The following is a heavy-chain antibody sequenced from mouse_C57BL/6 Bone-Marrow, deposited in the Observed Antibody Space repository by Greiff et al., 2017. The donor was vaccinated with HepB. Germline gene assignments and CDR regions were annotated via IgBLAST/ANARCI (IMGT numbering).Heavy chain of an antibody. D-gene: IGHD4-1*01. J-gene: IGHJ3*01. CDR3: ARDLNWDSFAY. CDR2: ISSGSSTI. CDR1: GFTFSDYG. V-gene: IGHV5-17*01. Sequence: EVQLVESGGGLVKPGGSLKLSCAASGFTFSDYGMHWVRQAPEKGLEWVAYISSGSSTIYYADTVKGRFTISRDNAKNTLFLQMTSLRAEDTAMYYCARDLNWDSFAYWGQGTLVTVSA.